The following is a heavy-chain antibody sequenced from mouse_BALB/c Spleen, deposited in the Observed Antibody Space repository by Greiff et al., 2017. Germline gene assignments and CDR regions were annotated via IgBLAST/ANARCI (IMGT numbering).Heavy chain of an antibody. Sequence: EVKLVESGGGLVKPGGSLKLSCAASGFTFSSYTMSWVRQTPEKRLEWVATISSGGSYTYYPDSVKGRFTISRDNAKNTLYLQMSSLKSEDTAMYYFTRERGGNYGWFAYWGQGTLVTVSA. CDR2: ISSGGSYT. CDR1: GFTFSSYT. CDR3: TRERGGNYGWFAY. V-gene: IGHV5-6-4*01. J-gene: IGHJ3*01. D-gene: IGHD2-1*01.